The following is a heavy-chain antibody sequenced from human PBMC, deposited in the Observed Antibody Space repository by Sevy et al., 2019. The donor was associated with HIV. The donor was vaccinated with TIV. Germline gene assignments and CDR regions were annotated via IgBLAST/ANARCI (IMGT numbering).Heavy chain of an antibody. CDR1: GFTFSSYS. V-gene: IGHV3-48*01. CDR3: AWPDLSGWYFDF. CDR2: ISSSSDSSRTL. Sequence: GGSLRLSCVASGFTFSSYSMNWVRQAPGKGLEWVSYISSSSDSSRTLYYADSVKSRFSISRENAKNPVHLQMTSLRVEDTAVYYCAWPDLSGWYFDFWGQGTLVTVSS. D-gene: IGHD6-19*01. J-gene: IGHJ4*02.